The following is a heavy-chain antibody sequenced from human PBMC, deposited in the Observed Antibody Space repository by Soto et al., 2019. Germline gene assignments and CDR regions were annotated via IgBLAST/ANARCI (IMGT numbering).Heavy chain of an antibody. CDR1: GDSISRYF. V-gene: IGHV4-59*13. Sequence: QVQLQESGPGLVKPSETLSLTCTVSGDSISRYFWSWIRQPPGKGLQWSGHIYYRGSTDYNPSLKSRVAISVDASKTHFSLRLNSVTAADAAVYYCATYDSTYYYMDVWGKGTTVTVSS. CDR2: IYYRGST. J-gene: IGHJ6*03. CDR3: ATYDSTYYYMDV. D-gene: IGHD3-16*01.